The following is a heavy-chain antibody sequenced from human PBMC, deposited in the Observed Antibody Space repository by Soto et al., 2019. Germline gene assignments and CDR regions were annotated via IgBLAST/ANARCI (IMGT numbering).Heavy chain of an antibody. CDR3: AKDDKRSDGRYYFDY. D-gene: IGHD1-26*01. Sequence: GGSLRLSCVASGFTFSYYAMGWVRQAPGRGLEWVSVIDNSGGTTYYTDSVKGRFTISRDNSKNTLYLQMSSLRAEDTAIYYCAKDDKRSDGRYYFDYWGQGTLVTVSS. CDR1: GFTFSYYA. J-gene: IGHJ4*02. V-gene: IGHV3-23*01. CDR2: IDNSGGTT.